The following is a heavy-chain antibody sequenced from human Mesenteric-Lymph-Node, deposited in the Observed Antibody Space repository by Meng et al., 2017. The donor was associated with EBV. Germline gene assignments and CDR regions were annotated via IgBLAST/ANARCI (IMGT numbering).Heavy chain of an antibody. V-gene: IGHV4-34*01. Sequence: VPLHQWGAGVLKPSETLSLTCAVYGGSFNDYSWTWIRQPPGKGLEWIGEIDHSGSNNYNPSLKSRVTMAVDTSKNQFSLKLASVTAADTAVYYCARVDYTKSLPFDYWGRGTLVTVSS. CDR3: ARVDYTKSLPFDY. CDR1: GGSFNDYS. D-gene: IGHD2-2*02. CDR2: IDHSGSN. J-gene: IGHJ4*02.